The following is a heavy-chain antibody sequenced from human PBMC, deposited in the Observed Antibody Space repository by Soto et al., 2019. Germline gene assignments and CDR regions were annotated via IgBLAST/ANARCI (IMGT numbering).Heavy chain of an antibody. V-gene: IGHV3-30*18. D-gene: IGHD6-13*01. Sequence: VQLLESGGGLVQPGGSLRLSCAASGFTFSSYGMHWVRQAPGKGLEWVAVISYDGSNKYYADSVKGRFTISRDNSKNTLYLQMNSLRAEDTAVYYCAKLAVAAAGHDYWGQGTLVTVSS. J-gene: IGHJ4*02. CDR2: ISYDGSNK. CDR3: AKLAVAAAGHDY. CDR1: GFTFSSYG.